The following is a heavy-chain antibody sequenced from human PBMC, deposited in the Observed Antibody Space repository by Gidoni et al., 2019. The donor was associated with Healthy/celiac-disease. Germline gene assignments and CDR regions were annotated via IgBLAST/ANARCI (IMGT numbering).Heavy chain of an antibody. D-gene: IGHD6-13*01. J-gene: IGHJ6*02. V-gene: IGHV3-30*04. Sequence: QVQLVESGGGVVQPGRSLRLSCAASGFTFSSYAMHWVRQAPGKGLEWVAVISYDGSNKYYADSVKGRFTISRDNSKNTLYLQMNSLRAEDTAVYYCARDYYSSSWGFSYYYYGMDVWGQGTTVTVSS. CDR1: GFTFSSYA. CDR3: ARDYYSSSWGFSYYYYGMDV. CDR2: ISYDGSNK.